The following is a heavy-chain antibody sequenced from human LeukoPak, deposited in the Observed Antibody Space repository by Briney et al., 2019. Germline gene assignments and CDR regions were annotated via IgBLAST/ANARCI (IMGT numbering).Heavy chain of an antibody. CDR1: GYTFTSYG. J-gene: IGHJ5*02. Sequence: GASVKVSCKASGYTFTSYGISWVRQAPGQGLEWMGWISAYNGNTNYAQKLQGRVTMTTDTSTSTAYMELRGLRSDDTAVYYCARVVDIWGVVTAVNWFDPWGQGTLVTVSS. CDR3: ARVVDIWGVVTAVNWFDP. V-gene: IGHV1-18*01. D-gene: IGHD2-21*02. CDR2: ISAYNGNT.